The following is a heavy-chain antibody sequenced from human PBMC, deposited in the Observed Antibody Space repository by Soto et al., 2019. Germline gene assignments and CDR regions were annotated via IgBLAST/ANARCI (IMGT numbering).Heavy chain of an antibody. J-gene: IGHJ6*02. D-gene: IGHD6-19*01. CDR2: IYHSGST. CDR3: ARVGIAVAGHYYGMDV. V-gene: IGHV4-38-2*01. Sequence: SETLCLTCAVSGYSISSGYYWGWIRQPPGKGLEWIGGIYHSGSTYYNPSLKSRVTISVDTSKNQFSLKLSSVTAADTAVYYCARVGIAVAGHYYGMDVWGQGTTVTVSS. CDR1: GYSISSGYY.